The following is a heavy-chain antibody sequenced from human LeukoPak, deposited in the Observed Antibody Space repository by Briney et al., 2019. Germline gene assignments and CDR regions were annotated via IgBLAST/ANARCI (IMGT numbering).Heavy chain of an antibody. Sequence: GGSLRLSCAASGFTFSNYAMHWVRQAPGKGLEYVSAINSNGGGTYYVDSVKGRFTISRDNSENMLYLQMGSLGAEDMAVYYCVRVGSSGSFDYWGQGALVTVSS. CDR3: VRVGSSGSFDY. CDR2: INSNGGGT. J-gene: IGHJ4*02. CDR1: GFTFSNYA. D-gene: IGHD3-10*01. V-gene: IGHV3-64*02.